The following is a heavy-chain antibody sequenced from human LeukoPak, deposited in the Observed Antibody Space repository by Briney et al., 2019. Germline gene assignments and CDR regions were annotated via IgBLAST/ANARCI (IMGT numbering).Heavy chain of an antibody. J-gene: IGHJ4*02. Sequence: ASVKVSCKASGYTFSGYYMHWVRQAPGQGLQWMGWINPNDGSTYYAQKFQGRVTMTRDTSISTVYMELSRLRSDDTAVYYCVREGMGSGSYYADYWGQGTLVTVSS. V-gene: IGHV1-2*02. CDR2: INPNDGST. D-gene: IGHD1-26*01. CDR1: GYTFSGYY. CDR3: VREGMGSGSYYADY.